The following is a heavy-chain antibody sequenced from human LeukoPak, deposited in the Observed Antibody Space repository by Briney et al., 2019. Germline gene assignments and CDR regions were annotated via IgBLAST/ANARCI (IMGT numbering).Heavy chain of an antibody. CDR2: MNPNSGNT. Sequence: GASVKVSCKASGYTFTSYDINWVRQAPGQGLEWMGWMNPNSGNTGYAQKFQGRVTMTRNTSISTAYMELSSLRSEDTAVYYCARDHDESNWFDPWGQGTLVTVSS. CDR1: GYTFTSYD. V-gene: IGHV1-8*01. J-gene: IGHJ5*02. CDR3: ARDHDESNWFDP. D-gene: IGHD1-1*01.